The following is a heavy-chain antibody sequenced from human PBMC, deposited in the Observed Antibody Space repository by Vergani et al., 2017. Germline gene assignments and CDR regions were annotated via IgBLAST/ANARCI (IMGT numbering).Heavy chain of an antibody. J-gene: IGHJ6*02. V-gene: IGHV1-3*02. CDR2: SNAGNGNT. CDR3: ARGGPRIAVAGTYYYYYGMDV. Sequence: QVQLVQSGAEVKKPGASVKVSCKASGYTFTSYAMHWVRQAPGQRLEWMGWSNAGNGNTKYSQKFQGRVTITRNTSISTAYMELSSLRSEDTAVYYCARGGPRIAVAGTYYYYYGMDVWGQGTTVTVSS. D-gene: IGHD6-19*01. CDR1: GYTFTSYA.